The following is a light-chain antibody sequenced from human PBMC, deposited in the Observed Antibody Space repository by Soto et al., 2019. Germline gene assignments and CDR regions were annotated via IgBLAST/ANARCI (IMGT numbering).Light chain of an antibody. CDR3: SSYTSGTTYV. CDR1: SSDVGGYHY. V-gene: IGLV2-14*01. J-gene: IGLJ1*01. CDR2: EVS. Sequence: QSVLTQPASVSGSPGQSITISCTGTSSDVGGYHYVSWYQQYPGKAPKLIIYEVSNRPSGVSNRFSGSRSGNTASLTISGLQAEDEADYHCSSYTSGTTYVVGTGTKVTV.